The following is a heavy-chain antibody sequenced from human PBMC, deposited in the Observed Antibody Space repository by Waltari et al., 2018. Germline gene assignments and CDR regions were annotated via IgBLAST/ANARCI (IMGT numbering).Heavy chain of an antibody. D-gene: IGHD3-9*01. CDR3: ARVGLRYFDWLYTTEYYFDY. V-gene: IGHV4-59*01. CDR2: IYYSGST. J-gene: IGHJ4*02. CDR1: GGSISSYY. Sequence: QVQLQESGPGLVKPSETLSLTCTVSGGSISSYYWSWIRQPPGKGLEWIGYIYYSGSTNYNPSLKSRVTISVDTSKNQFSLKLSSVTAADTAVYYCARVGLRYFDWLYTTEYYFDYWGQGTLVTVSS.